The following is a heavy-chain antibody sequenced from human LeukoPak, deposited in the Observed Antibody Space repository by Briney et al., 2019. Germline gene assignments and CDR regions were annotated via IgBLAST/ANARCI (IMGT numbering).Heavy chain of an antibody. Sequence: PGGSLRLSCAASGFTFSSYNMNWVRQAPGKGLEWVSSISSSSSYIYYADSVRGRFTISRDNAKNSLYLQMNSLRAEDTAVYYCARDFYHDSSGSSFDYWGQGTLVTVSS. CDR2: ISSSSSYI. D-gene: IGHD3-22*01. CDR1: GFTFSSYN. CDR3: ARDFYHDSSGSSFDY. J-gene: IGHJ4*02. V-gene: IGHV3-21*01.